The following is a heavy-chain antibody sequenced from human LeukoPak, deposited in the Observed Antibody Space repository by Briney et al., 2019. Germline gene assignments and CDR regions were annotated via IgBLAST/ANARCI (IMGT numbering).Heavy chain of an antibody. CDR1: GGSFSGYY. CDR3: ARGLRNWFDP. J-gene: IGHJ5*02. Sequence: SETLSLTCAAYGGSFSGYYWSWIRQPPGKGLEWIGEINHSGSTNYNPSLKSRVTISVDTSKNQFSLKLSSVTAADTAVYYCARGLRNWFDPWGQGTLVTVSS. CDR2: INHSGST. V-gene: IGHV4-34*01.